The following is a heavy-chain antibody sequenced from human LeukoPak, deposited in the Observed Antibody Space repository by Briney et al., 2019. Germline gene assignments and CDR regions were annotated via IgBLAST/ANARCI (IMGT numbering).Heavy chain of an antibody. CDR1: GGSFSGYY. CDR2: INHSGST. V-gene: IGHV4-34*01. CDR3: ARAYGSGSPIDY. J-gene: IGHJ4*02. D-gene: IGHD3-10*01. Sequence: SETLSLTCVVYGGSFSGYYWSWIRQPPGKGLEWIGEINHSGSTNYNPSLKSRVTISVDTSKNQFSLKLSSVTAADTAVYYCARAYGSGSPIDYWGQGTLVTVSS.